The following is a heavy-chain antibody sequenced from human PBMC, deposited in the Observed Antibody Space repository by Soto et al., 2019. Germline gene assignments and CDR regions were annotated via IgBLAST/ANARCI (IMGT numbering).Heavy chain of an antibody. V-gene: IGHV3-30*18. CDR1: EFTFISYG. J-gene: IGHJ4*02. CDR3: AKGTRYSSGWIYFDY. Sequence: GRPLRLPYAASEFTFISYGMHRVRQAPSKGLEWVAVISYDGSNKYYADSVKGRFTISRDNCKNTLYLQMNSLRAEDTAVYYCAKGTRYSSGWIYFDYWGQGILVTVSS. CDR2: ISYDGSNK. D-gene: IGHD6-19*01.